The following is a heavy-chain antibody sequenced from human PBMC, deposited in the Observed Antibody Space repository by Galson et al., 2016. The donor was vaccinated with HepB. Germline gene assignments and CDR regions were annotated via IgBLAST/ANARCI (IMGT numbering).Heavy chain of an antibody. CDR3: ARVPYYYDSSGYYYPYFDH. CDR2: IHPNNGGT. V-gene: IGHV1-2*02. J-gene: IGHJ4*02. D-gene: IGHD3-22*01. Sequence: SVKVSCKASGYTFTAYYVHWVRQAPGQGLEWMGWIHPNNGGTNYAQKFQGRVTITRDTSISTVYMELSRLRSDDTAVYYCARVPYYYDSSGYYYPYFDHWGQGTLVTVSS. CDR1: GYTFTAYY.